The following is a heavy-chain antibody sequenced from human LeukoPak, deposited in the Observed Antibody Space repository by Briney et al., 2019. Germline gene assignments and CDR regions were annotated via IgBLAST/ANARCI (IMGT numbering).Heavy chain of an antibody. J-gene: IGHJ6*03. CDR2: ISNDGTNK. Sequence: GGSLRLSCAASGFTFSTFHMHWVRQAPGKGLQWVAVISNDGTNKYYADSEKGRFTISRDNSKNTLFLQMNSLTTEDTAVYYCARGAGTTVYYIDVWGNGTTVTVS. D-gene: IGHD1-7*01. V-gene: IGHV3-30*01. CDR1: GFTFSTFH. CDR3: ARGAGTTVYYIDV.